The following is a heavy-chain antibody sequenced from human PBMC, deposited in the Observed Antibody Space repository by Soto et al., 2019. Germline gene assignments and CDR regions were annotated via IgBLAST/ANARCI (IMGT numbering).Heavy chain of an antibody. CDR2: IYHSGST. J-gene: IGHJ5*02. Sequence: SETLSLTCTVSGGSVRDGSYYWAWLRQPPGKGLEWIGHIYHSGSTIYNPSLKSRVTISIDTSKSQFPLNLNSMTAADTAVYYCAGYNWNYYFDPWGQGTLVTVSS. D-gene: IGHD1-7*01. V-gene: IGHV4-61*01. CDR1: GGSVRDGSYY. CDR3: AGYNWNYYFDP.